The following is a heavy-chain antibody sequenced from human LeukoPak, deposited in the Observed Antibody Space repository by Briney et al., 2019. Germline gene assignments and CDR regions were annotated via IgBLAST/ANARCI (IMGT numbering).Heavy chain of an antibody. CDR3: ARDWITVGTFDY. V-gene: IGHV3-66*02. J-gene: IGHJ4*02. Sequence: GGSPRLSCAASGFTVSSKYMSWVRQAPGKGLEWVSVLYSGGSTYYADSVKGRFTISRDNSKNTLYLQMNSLRAEDTAVYYCARDWITVGTFDYWGQGTLVTVSS. CDR2: LYSGGST. CDR1: GFTVSSKY. D-gene: IGHD1-14*01.